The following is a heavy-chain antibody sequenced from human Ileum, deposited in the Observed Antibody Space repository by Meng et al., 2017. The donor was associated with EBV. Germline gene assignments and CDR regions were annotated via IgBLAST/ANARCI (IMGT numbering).Heavy chain of an antibody. CDR3: ARNVPGTSAYYD. V-gene: IGHV4-28*01. Sequence: QLQLQAPGPGLVKPSHTRSLTCAAPGYSRSSTNWWGWIRQPPGKGLEWIGYIYYSGSTTYNPSLKSRVTMSVDTSKNQFSLNLNSVTAVDTAVYYCARNVPGTSAYYDWGQGTLVTVSS. CDR1: GYSRSSTNW. CDR2: IYYSGST. D-gene: IGHD3-22*01. J-gene: IGHJ4*02.